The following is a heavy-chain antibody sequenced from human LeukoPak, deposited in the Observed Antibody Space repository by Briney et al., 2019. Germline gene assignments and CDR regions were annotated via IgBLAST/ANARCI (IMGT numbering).Heavy chain of an antibody. CDR3: ARTYSSGWWSNY. V-gene: IGHV1-24*01. Sequence: GASVKVSCKVSGYTLTELSMHWVRQAPGKGLEWMGGFDPEDGETIYAQKFQGRVTMTEDTSTDTAYMELSSLRSDDTAVYYCARTYSSGWWSNYWGQGSLVTVSS. CDR1: GYTLTELS. J-gene: IGHJ4*02. D-gene: IGHD6-19*01. CDR2: FDPEDGET.